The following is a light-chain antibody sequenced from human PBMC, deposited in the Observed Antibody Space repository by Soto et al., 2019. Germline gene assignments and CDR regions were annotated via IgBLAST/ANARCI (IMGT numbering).Light chain of an antibody. V-gene: IGLV2-14*03. Sequence: QSALTQPASVSGSPGQSITISCTGTSRDIGNYNFVSWYRQYPGKGPELLIYDVSSRPSGVSNRFSGSKSGNTASLTISGLQAEDEAHYFCSSYTSSTTLGVFGGGTKVTVL. CDR3: SSYTSSTTLGV. J-gene: IGLJ3*02. CDR2: DVS. CDR1: SRDIGNYNF.